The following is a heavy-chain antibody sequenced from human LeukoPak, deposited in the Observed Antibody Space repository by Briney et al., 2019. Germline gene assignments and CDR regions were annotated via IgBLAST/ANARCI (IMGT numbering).Heavy chain of an antibody. Sequence: PGGSLRLSCAASEFTFSSYSMNWVRQAPGKGLEWVSSISSSSSYIYYADSVEGRFTISRDNAKNSLYLQMNSLRAEDTAVYYCARDQGGLRIAARVGFDYWGQGTLVTVSS. CDR3: ARDQGGLRIAARVGFDY. D-gene: IGHD6-6*01. J-gene: IGHJ4*02. CDR1: EFTFSSYS. CDR2: ISSSSSYI. V-gene: IGHV3-21*01.